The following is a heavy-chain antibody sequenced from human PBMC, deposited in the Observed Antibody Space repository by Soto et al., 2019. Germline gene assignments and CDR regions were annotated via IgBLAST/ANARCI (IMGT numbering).Heavy chain of an antibody. CDR2: ISGSGGST. J-gene: IGHJ4*02. V-gene: IGHV3-23*01. CDR3: AKDRDSSGYYAYFDY. Sequence: WWSLRLSCAASVFTFSSYAMSGFRQAPGKGLERVSLISGSGGSTYYADSVKGRFTISRDNSKNTLYLQMNSLRAEDTAVYYCAKDRDSSGYYAYFDYWGQGTLVTVSS. D-gene: IGHD3-22*01. CDR1: VFTFSSYA.